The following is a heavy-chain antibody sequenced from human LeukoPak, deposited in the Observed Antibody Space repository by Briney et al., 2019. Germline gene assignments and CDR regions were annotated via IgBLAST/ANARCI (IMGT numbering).Heavy chain of an antibody. CDR1: RFTFSSYA. Sequence: PGGSLRLSCAVSRFTFSSYAMSWVRQAPGEGLEWVSATSGSGGSTYYADSVKGWFTISRDNSKNTLYLQMNSLRAEDTAVYYCAKDQDAFWSRPLDYWGQGTLVTVSS. D-gene: IGHD3-3*01. J-gene: IGHJ4*02. CDR2: TSGSGGST. V-gene: IGHV3-23*01. CDR3: AKDQDAFWSRPLDY.